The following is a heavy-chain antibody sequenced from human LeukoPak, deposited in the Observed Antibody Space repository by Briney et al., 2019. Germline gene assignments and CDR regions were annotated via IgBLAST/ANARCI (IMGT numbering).Heavy chain of an antibody. V-gene: IGHV3-23*01. CDR1: GFTFSSYG. D-gene: IGHD3-22*01. J-gene: IGHJ4*02. Sequence: PGGSLRLSCAASGFTFSSYGMSWVRQAPGKGLEWVSAISGSGGSTYYADSVKGRFTISRDNSKNTLYLQMNSLRAEGTAVYYCAKTNYYDSSGYHNYWGQGTLVTVSS. CDR3: AKTNYYDSSGYHNY. CDR2: ISGSGGST.